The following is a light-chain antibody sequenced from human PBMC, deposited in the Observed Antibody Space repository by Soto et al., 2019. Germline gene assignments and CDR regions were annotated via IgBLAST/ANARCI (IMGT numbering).Light chain of an antibody. J-gene: IGLJ1*01. V-gene: IGLV2-14*01. CDR3: SSYTSSSTYV. CDR2: DVS. Sequence: ALTQPASVSGSPGQSITISCTGTSSDVGGYNYVSWYQQHPGKAPKLMIYDVSNRPSGVSSRFSGSKSGNTASLTISGLQAEDEADYYCSSYTSSSTYVFGTGT. CDR1: SSDVGGYNY.